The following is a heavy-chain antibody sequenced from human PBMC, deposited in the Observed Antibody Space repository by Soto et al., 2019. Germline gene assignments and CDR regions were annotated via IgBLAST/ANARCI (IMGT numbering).Heavy chain of an antibody. CDR2: ISYDGSNK. Sequence: QLQLVESGGGVVQPGRSLRLSCAASGFTFSNYALHWVRQAPGKGLEWVAVISYDGSNKYYADSAKGRFTISRDNSKNTLYLQMNSLRPEDTALYYCATDYSRGAGYGGQGTRVTVSS. D-gene: IGHD6-13*01. CDR3: ATDYSRGAGY. J-gene: IGHJ4*02. V-gene: IGHV3-30-3*01. CDR1: GFTFSNYA.